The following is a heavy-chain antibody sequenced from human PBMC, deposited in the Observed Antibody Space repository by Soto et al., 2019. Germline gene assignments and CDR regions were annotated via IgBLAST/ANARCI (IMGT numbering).Heavy chain of an antibody. CDR3: ARGGYGYNFGAVY. CDR2: IIPKLGSA. Sequence: QVQLVQSGAEVKEPGSSVKVSCKASGGVNLRDYRTTWVLRAPGQGLECIGGIIPKLGSANYAQNFQGRVTVTADESTNTVYMELRSLISDATAVSYCARGGYGYNFGAVYWGQGTPVTVSS. D-gene: IGHD5-12*01. CDR1: GGVNLRDYR. J-gene: IGHJ4*02. V-gene: IGHV1-69*01.